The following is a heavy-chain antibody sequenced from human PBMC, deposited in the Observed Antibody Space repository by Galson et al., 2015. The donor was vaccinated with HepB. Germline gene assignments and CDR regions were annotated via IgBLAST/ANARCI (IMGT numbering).Heavy chain of an antibody. V-gene: IGHV1-69*01. CDR3: ARGADGFDY. CDR1: GGTFSSYA. D-gene: IGHD5-24*01. Sequence: QSGAEVKKPGESLRISCKASGGTFSSYAISWVRQAPGQGLEWMGGIIPIFGTANYAQKFQGRVTITAVESTSTAYMELSSLGLEDTAIYYCARGADGFDYWGRGTLVTVSS. J-gene: IGHJ4*02. CDR2: IIPIFGTA.